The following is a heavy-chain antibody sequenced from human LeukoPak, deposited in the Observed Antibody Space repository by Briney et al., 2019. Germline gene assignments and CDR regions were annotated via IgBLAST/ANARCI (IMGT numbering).Heavy chain of an antibody. Sequence: SETLSLTCTVSGGSISSSSYYWGWIRQPPGKGLEWIGSIYYSGSTYYNPSLKSRVTISVDTSKNQFSLKLSSVTAADTAVYYCARGGYSRDAFDIWGQGTMVTVSS. D-gene: IGHD1-1*01. CDR1: GGSISSSSYY. J-gene: IGHJ3*02. CDR3: ARGGYSRDAFDI. V-gene: IGHV4-39*07. CDR2: IYYSGST.